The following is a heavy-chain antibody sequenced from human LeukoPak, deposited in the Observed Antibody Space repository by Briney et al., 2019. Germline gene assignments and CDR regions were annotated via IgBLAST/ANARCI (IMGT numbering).Heavy chain of an antibody. D-gene: IGHD3-22*01. Sequence: SETLSLTCTVSGGSISSSNHYWGWIRQPPGKGLEWMGSMYYSGGTYSNPSLKSRVSMSVDTSKDQFSLKLSSVTAADTAVYYCARRVTITMLVAPGAFDIWGQGIMVIVSS. V-gene: IGHV4-39*07. J-gene: IGHJ3*02. CDR2: MYYSGGT. CDR1: GGSISSSNHY. CDR3: ARRVTITMLVAPGAFDI.